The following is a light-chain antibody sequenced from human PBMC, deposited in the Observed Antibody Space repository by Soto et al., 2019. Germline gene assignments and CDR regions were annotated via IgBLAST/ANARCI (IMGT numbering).Light chain of an antibody. Sequence: EVVLTQSPGTLSLSPGARATLSCRASQFVSSTYLAWYQQRPGQAPRLLIYGASSRATGIPDRFSGGGSETDFTLTISRLESEDSAVYYCQQRSNWPRTFGQGTKVDIK. V-gene: IGKV3D-20*02. CDR2: GAS. CDR1: QFVSSTY. CDR3: QQRSNWPRT. J-gene: IGKJ1*01.